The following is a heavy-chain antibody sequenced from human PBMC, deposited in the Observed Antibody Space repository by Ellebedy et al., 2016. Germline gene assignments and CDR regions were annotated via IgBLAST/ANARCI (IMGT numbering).Heavy chain of an antibody. J-gene: IGHJ3*01. CDR2: ITSSGSYI. CDR3: VRGPYSSGHCDAFDV. CDR1: GFTFSSYT. D-gene: IGHD6-19*01. Sequence: GGSLRLSXAASGFTFSSYTMNWVRQAPGKGLEWVSSITSSGSYIYYADSVKGRFTISRDNSKNTLYLQLNSLRYEEAAIYYCVRGPYSSGHCDAFDVWGRGTVVTVSS. V-gene: IGHV3-21*01.